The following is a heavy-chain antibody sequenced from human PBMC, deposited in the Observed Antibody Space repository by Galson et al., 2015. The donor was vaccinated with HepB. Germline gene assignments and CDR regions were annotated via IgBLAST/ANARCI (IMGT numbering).Heavy chain of an antibody. V-gene: IGHV3-23*01. J-gene: IGHJ6*03. Sequence: SLRLSCAASGFTFSSYAMSWVRQAPGKGLEWVSAISGSGGSTYYADSVKGRFTISRDNSKNTLYLQMNSLRAEDTAVYYCAKVLSGYDLKPYMDVWGKGTTVTVSS. D-gene: IGHD5-12*01. CDR1: GFTFSSYA. CDR3: AKVLSGYDLKPYMDV. CDR2: ISGSGGST.